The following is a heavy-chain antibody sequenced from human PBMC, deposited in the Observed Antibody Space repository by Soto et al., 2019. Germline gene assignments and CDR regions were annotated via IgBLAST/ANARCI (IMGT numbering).Heavy chain of an antibody. D-gene: IGHD2-15*01. V-gene: IGHV3-23*01. CDR2: ISGSGGST. CDR3: AKDESPSVVVAATPIT. CDR1: GFTFSSYA. Sequence: GGSLRLSCAASGFTFSSYAMSWVRQAPGKGLEWVSAISGSGGSTYYADSVKGGFTISSNNSKNTLYLQMNSLRAEDTAVYYCAKDESPSVVVAATPITWGQGTLVTVSS. J-gene: IGHJ4*02.